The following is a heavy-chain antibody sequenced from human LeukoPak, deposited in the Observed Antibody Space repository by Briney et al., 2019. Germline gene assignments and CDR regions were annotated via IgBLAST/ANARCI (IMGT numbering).Heavy chain of an antibody. J-gene: IGHJ4*02. CDR3: ASASSGGTYYKY. CDR1: GYRFSDYW. D-gene: IGHD2-15*01. V-gene: IGHV5-51*01. Sequence: GESLKISCEGSGYRFSDYWIGWVRQMPGKGPEWMGIIYPGDSDTRYSPSFQGQVTMSADKSISTAYLQWSSLKASDTAMYYCASASSGGTYYKYWGQGTLVTVSS. CDR2: IYPGDSDT.